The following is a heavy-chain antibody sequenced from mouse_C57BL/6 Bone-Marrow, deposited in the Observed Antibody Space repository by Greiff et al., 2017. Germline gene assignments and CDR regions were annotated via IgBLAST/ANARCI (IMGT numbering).Heavy chain of an antibody. CDR3: TYYRYFDY. Sequence: QVQLQQPGAELVKPGASVKLSCKASGYTFTSYRMHWVKQRPGQGLEWIGEINPSNGRTNYNEKFKSKATLTVDKSSSTAYMQLSSLTSEDSAVYYCTYYRYFDYWGKGTTLTVSS. J-gene: IGHJ2*01. CDR2: INPSNGRT. V-gene: IGHV1S81*02. D-gene: IGHD2-14*01. CDR1: GYTFTSYR.